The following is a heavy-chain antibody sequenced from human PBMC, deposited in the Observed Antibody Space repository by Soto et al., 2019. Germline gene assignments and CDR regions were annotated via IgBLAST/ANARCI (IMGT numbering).Heavy chain of an antibody. CDR2: LSGSGDSA. D-gene: IGHD6-19*01. CDR1: GFTLRDYA. CDR3: VRNKVPLPLAGLEVFDI. Sequence: EVQLLESGGGLVQPGGSLRLSCTASGFTLRDYAMNWVRQAPGMGLAWVSSLSGSGDSAYYAVSVKGRFTISRDNSKNTVYLQMDSLRAADTAVYYCVRNKVPLPLAGLEVFDIWGQGTVVTVSS. V-gene: IGHV3-23*01. J-gene: IGHJ3*02.